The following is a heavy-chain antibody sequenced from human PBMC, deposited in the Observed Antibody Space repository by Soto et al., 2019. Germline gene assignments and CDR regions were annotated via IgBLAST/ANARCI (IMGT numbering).Heavy chain of an antibody. V-gene: IGHV3-15*01. CDR2: IKSKTDGGTT. CDR3: TTAGGTTVTADAFDI. J-gene: IGHJ3*02. Sequence: GGSLRLSCAASGFTFSNAWMSWVRQAPGKGLEWVGRIKSKTDGGTTSYAARVKGRFTISRDDSKNKLDLQMNSLKTEDTAVYYCTTAGGTTVTADAFDIWGQGTMVTVSS. CDR1: GFTFSNAW. D-gene: IGHD4-17*01.